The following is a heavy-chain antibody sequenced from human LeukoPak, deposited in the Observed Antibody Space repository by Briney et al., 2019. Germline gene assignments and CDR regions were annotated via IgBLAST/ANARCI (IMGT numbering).Heavy chain of an antibody. CDR1: GYTFTGYY. J-gene: IGHJ4*02. CDR2: VNPNNGGT. V-gene: IGHV1-2*06. Sequence: ASVKVSCKASGYTFTGYYMHGVRQAPGQGLEWMGRVNPNNGGTNYPHRFQERVTITSDTSISTAYMELSRLRSDDTAVYYCARVKGAAAGLKHGYFDYWGQGTLVTVSS. CDR3: ARVKGAAAGLKHGYFDY. D-gene: IGHD6-13*01.